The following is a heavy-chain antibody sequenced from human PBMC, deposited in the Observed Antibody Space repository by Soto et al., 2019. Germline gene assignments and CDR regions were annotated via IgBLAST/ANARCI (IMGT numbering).Heavy chain of an antibody. V-gene: IGHV3-20*04. CDR3: ARDHQGITIFGAPGY. D-gene: IGHD3-3*01. Sequence: GGSLRLSCAASGFTFDDYGMSWVRQAPGKGLEWVSGINWNGGSTGYADSVKGRFTISRDNAKNSLYLQMNSLRAEDTALYYCARDHQGITIFGAPGYWGQGTLVTVSS. CDR2: INWNGGST. J-gene: IGHJ4*02. CDR1: GFTFDDYG.